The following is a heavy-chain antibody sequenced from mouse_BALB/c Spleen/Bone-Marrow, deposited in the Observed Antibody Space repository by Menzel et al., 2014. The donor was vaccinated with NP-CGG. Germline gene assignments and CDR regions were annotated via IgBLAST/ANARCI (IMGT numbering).Heavy chain of an antibody. J-gene: IGHJ3*01. Sequence: QVQLQQSGPELVKPGASVKISCKPSGYAFSSSWMNWVKQRPGQGLEWIGRIYPGDGDTNYNGKFKGKATLTADKSSSKDSMQLSSLTSVDSAVYFCARNDGYSRGQGTLVTVS. CDR3: ARNDGYS. V-gene: IGHV1-82*01. D-gene: IGHD2-3*01. CDR1: GYAFSSSW. CDR2: IYPGDGDT.